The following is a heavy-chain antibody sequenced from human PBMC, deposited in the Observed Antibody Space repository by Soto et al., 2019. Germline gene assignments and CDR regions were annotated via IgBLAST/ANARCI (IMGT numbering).Heavy chain of an antibody. CDR2: ISAYNGNT. D-gene: IGHD2-15*01. CDR3: ASYCSGGSCWTTFDY. V-gene: IGHV1-18*04. Sequence: GSGKVFGKASGCTCTSYGISGVRQAPGQGLEWMGWISAYNGNTNYAQKLQGIVAMTTDTSTSTAYMELRSLRSDDTAVHYCASYCSGGSCWTTFDYWGQGTLVTVSS. CDR1: GCTCTSYG. J-gene: IGHJ4*02.